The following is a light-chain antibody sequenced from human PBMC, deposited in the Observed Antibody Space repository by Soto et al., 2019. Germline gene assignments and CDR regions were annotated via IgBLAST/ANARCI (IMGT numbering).Light chain of an antibody. Sequence: LTHAPARLPFPPPARAPLYGTASQCGSSNYIAWYQQKPGQAPRLLIYRASSRATGIADRFSGSGSGTEFTITITRLEPEEYAVYYCQQYGRPPFTFGGGTKVDIK. CDR2: RAS. CDR1: QCGSSNY. V-gene: IGKV3-20*01. CDR3: QQYGRPPFT. J-gene: IGKJ4*01.